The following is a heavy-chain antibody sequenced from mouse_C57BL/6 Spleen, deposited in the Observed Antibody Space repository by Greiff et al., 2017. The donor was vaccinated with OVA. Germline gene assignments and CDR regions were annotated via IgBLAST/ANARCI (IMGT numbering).Heavy chain of an antibody. Sequence: VQLKESGAELVRPGASVKLSCTASGFNIKDDYMHWVKQRPEQGLEWIGWIDPENGDTEYASKFQGKATITADTSSNTAYLQLSSLTSEDTAVYYCTFPFYYGSRERAYWGQGTLVTVSA. CDR3: TFPFYYGSRERAY. J-gene: IGHJ3*01. CDR1: GFNIKDDY. CDR2: IDPENGDT. D-gene: IGHD1-1*01. V-gene: IGHV14-4*01.